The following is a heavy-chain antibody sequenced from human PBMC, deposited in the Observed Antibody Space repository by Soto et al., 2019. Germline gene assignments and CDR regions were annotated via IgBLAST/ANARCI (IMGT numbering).Heavy chain of an antibody. J-gene: IGHJ5*02. CDR1: GDSISSSYY. CDR3: ARLPVVVIALGYVEP. CDR2: VYYTGFT. D-gene: IGHD2-21*01. V-gene: IGHV4-39*01. Sequence: QLQLQESGPGLVKPSETLSLTCTVSGDSISSSYYWGWVRQPPGKGLECIGAVYYTGFTYYNPSLKGRLTISLDTSKSQFSLRLSSVTAPDTAIYSCARLPVVVIALGYVEPWGPGTLVTVSS.